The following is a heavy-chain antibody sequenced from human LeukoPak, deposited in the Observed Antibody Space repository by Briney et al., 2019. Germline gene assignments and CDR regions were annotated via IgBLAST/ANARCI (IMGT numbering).Heavy chain of an antibody. Sequence: AASVKVSCKACSYTFTSYGISWVRQAPGQGLEWMGWISAYNGNTNYAQKLQGRVTMTTDTSTSTAYMELRSLRSDDTAVYYCARTAARRFDYWGQGTLVTVSS. V-gene: IGHV1-18*01. D-gene: IGHD6-6*01. CDR3: ARTAARRFDY. CDR1: SYTFTSYG. J-gene: IGHJ4*02. CDR2: ISAYNGNT.